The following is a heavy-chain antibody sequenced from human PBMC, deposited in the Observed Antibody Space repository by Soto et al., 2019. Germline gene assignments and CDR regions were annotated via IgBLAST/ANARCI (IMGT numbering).Heavy chain of an antibody. J-gene: IGHJ3*01. CDR3: AKMGSIDGYNYVIEQ. D-gene: IGHD5-18*01. Sequence: QVQVVQSGAEVKKPGSSVKISCKASGRIFSSFPTSWVRQVPGQGLEWMGGVISASGSATYVPQFQGRVTITAVAAAGIGYLELTSLTSEDTAIYYSAKMGSIDGYNYVIEQWGPGIMGTVSS. CDR2: VISASGSA. CDR1: GRIFSSFP. V-gene: IGHV1-69*01.